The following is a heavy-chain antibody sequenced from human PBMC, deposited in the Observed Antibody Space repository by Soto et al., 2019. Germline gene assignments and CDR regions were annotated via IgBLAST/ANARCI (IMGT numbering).Heavy chain of an antibody. V-gene: IGHV1-3*01. Sequence: ASVKVSCKASGYTFTSYGMNWVRQAPGRGLEWMGWINPGNGNTKYSQKFQGRVIIERDTSASTAYMELSSLRAEDTAVYYCARDRGGYDRLYYYHGMDVWGQGTTVTVSS. D-gene: IGHD5-12*01. CDR3: ARDRGGYDRLYYYHGMDV. J-gene: IGHJ6*02. CDR1: GYTFTSYG. CDR2: INPGNGNT.